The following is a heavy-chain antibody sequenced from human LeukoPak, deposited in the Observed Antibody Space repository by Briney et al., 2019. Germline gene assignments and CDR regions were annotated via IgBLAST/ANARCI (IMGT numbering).Heavy chain of an antibody. J-gene: IGHJ6*03. D-gene: IGHD3-22*01. CDR3: TRGSIAYYYMDV. Sequence: SETLSLTCSVSGVSISDYYWTWFRQPAGKGLEWIGRIYISGSTNYNPSLKSRVIMSVDTSKNQFSLKLSSVTAADTAVYYCTRGSIAYYYMDVWGKGTTVTISS. CDR1: GVSISDYY. CDR2: IYISGST. V-gene: IGHV4-4*07.